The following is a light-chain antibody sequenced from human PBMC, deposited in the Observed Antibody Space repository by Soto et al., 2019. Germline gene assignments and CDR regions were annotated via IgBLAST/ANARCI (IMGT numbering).Light chain of an antibody. J-gene: IGKJ1*01. CDR2: EAS. CDR1: QSIGNW. CDR3: QQYKSYPWT. Sequence: IRMTPSPSTQSASIGDRVTITCRASQSIGNWLAWYQQKPGRAPKLLMYEASSLESGVPSRFSGSGSGTEFTLTISGLQPDDFATYHCQQYKSYPWTFGQGTKVDIK. V-gene: IGKV1-5*03.